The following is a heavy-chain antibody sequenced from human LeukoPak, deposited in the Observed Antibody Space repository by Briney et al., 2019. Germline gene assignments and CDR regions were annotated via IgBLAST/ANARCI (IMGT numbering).Heavy chain of an antibody. Sequence: GGSLRLSCAASGFTFSSYEMNWVRQAPGKGLEWVSCISSSGSTIYYADSVKGRFTISRDNAKNSLYLQMNSLRAEDTAVYYCARSYYYDSSGTYAFDIWGQGTMVTVSS. CDR1: GFTFSSYE. J-gene: IGHJ3*02. CDR2: ISSSGSTI. V-gene: IGHV3-48*03. CDR3: ARSYYYDSSGTYAFDI. D-gene: IGHD3-22*01.